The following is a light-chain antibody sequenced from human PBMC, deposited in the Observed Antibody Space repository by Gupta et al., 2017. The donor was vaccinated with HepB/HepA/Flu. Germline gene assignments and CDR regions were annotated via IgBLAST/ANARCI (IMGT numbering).Light chain of an antibody. CDR3: AAWDDSLNVL. CDR2: RNN. Sequence: QSVPTQPPAAPRTPGQRVTISCSGSTSNIGSNLVNWYHQLPGTAPKLLIHRNNQRPSGVPGRFSGSKSGASASLAISALQSEDEADYYCAAWDDSLNVLFGGGTKLTVL. J-gene: IGLJ2*01. CDR1: TSNIGSNL. V-gene: IGLV1-44*01.